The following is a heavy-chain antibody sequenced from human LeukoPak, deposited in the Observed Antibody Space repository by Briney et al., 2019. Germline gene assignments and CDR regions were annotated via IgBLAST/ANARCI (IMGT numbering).Heavy chain of an antibody. J-gene: IGHJ6*02. CDR3: AKDLSYGLDV. V-gene: IGHV3-23*01. D-gene: IGHD3-16*01. CDR2: LSGNGGST. Sequence: GGSLRLSCATSGFTFRSYAMSWVRQAPGKGLEWVSALSGNGGSTYYAGSVKGRFTISRDNSKNILYLQMNSLRAEDTALYYCAKDLSYGLDVWGQGTTVTVSS. CDR1: GFTFRSYA.